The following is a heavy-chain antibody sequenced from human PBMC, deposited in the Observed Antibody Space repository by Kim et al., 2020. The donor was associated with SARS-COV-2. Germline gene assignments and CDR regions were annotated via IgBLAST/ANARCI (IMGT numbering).Heavy chain of an antibody. CDR2: FDPEDGET. J-gene: IGHJ6*02. CDR1: GYTLTELS. CDR3: ATDRYYYDSSGYYEVILMDV. V-gene: IGHV1-24*01. D-gene: IGHD3-22*01. Sequence: ASVKVSCKVSGYTLTELSMHWVRQAPGKGLEWMGGFDPEDGETIYAQKFQGRVTMTEDTSTDTAYMELSSLRSEDTAVYYCATDRYYYDSSGYYEVILMDVWGQGTTVTVSS.